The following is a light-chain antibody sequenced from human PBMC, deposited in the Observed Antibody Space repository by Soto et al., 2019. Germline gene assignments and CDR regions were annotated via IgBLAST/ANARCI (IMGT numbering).Light chain of an antibody. CDR1: NSNLGAGYG. V-gene: IGLV1-40*01. CDR2: DNT. Sequence: QSVLTQPPSVSGAPGQRVSISCTGSNSNLGAGYGVQWYQHLPGTAPTLLIYDNTNRPSGVPDRFSGSKAGTSASLAISTLQSEDEADYYCQSYDNSLRGYVFGPRTKVTVL. CDR3: QSYDNSLRGYV. J-gene: IGLJ1*01.